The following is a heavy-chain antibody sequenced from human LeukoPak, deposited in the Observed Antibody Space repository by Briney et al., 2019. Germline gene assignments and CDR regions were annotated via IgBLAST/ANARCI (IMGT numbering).Heavy chain of an antibody. CDR1: GYTFTSYY. V-gene: IGHV1-46*01. Sequence: ASVKVSCKASGYTFTSYYMHWVRQAPGQGLEWMGIINPSGGSTSYAQKFQGRVTMTRDTSTSTAYMELRSLRSDDTAVYYCARTYCSGGSCYSWFDPWGQGTLVTVSS. CDR3: ARTYCSGGSCYSWFDP. CDR2: INPSGGST. J-gene: IGHJ5*02. D-gene: IGHD2-15*01.